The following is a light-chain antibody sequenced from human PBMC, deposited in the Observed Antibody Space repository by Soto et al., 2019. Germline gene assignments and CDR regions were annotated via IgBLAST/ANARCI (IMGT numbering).Light chain of an antibody. J-gene: IGKJ4*01. CDR1: QGITTF. CDR2: DAS. CDR3: QQYSTYPLT. Sequence: DIQMTQSPSTLSASTGDRVTITCRASQGITTFLAWYQQKPGKAPQILIYDASKLEPGVPSRLSGGGSGTEFTLTISSLQPDDFATYYCQQYSTYPLTFGGGTKVDIK. V-gene: IGKV1-5*01.